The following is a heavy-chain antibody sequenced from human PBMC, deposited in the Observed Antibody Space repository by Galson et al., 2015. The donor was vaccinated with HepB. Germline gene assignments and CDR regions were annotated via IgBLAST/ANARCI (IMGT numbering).Heavy chain of an antibody. V-gene: IGHV3-30*18. J-gene: IGHJ4*02. Sequence: SLRLSCAASGFTFSRQGMHWVRQAPGKGLEWIAVISSDGTNQYYADSVRGRFTISRDNSWNTVHLHLNSLRPEDTAVYYCAKDEGASAIYTWGSGDYWGQGTLVTVSS. D-gene: IGHD3-16*01. CDR1: GFTFSRQG. CDR2: ISSDGTNQ. CDR3: AKDEGASAIYTWGSGDY.